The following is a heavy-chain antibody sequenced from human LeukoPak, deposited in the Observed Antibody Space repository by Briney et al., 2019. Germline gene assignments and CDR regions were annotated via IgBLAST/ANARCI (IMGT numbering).Heavy chain of an antibody. D-gene: IGHD2-15*01. CDR3: ARLSQTPDYHCSGGYLYLAY. CDR1: RYTFTSYD. CDR2: MNPRTGNT. J-gene: IGHJ4*02. Sequence: ASVKVSCKALRYTFTSYDINWVRQAPGQGLEWMGWMNPRTGNTGYAPKFQGRVTMTRDTSTSTAYMEVSGLRSEGTAVYYRARLSQTPDYHCSGGYLYLAYWGQGTRVTVSS. V-gene: IGHV1-8*01.